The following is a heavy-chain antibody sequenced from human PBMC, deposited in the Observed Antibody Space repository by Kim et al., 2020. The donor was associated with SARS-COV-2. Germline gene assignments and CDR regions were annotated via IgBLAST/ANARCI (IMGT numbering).Heavy chain of an antibody. D-gene: IGHD5-12*01. Sequence: YAPKSQGRVTITRDTSASPAYMELSSLRSEDTAVYYCARSPDIVATISLDYWGQGTLVTVSS. CDR3: ARSPDIVATISLDY. J-gene: IGHJ4*02. V-gene: IGHV1-3*01.